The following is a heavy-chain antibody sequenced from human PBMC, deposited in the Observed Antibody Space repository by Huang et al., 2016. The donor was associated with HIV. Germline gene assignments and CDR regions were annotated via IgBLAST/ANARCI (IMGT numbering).Heavy chain of an antibody. CDR2: ISGSGGST. CDR3: AKDQSLDV. V-gene: IGHV3-23*01. Sequence: EVQLLESGGGLTQPGGSLRLSCAASGFAFSSYAMSWVRQAPGKGLEWVSVISGSGGSTNYADSVKGRFTISRDKSKNTLHLQMNSLRVEDTAIYYCAKDQSLDVWGQGTTVTVSS. J-gene: IGHJ6*02. CDR1: GFAFSSYA.